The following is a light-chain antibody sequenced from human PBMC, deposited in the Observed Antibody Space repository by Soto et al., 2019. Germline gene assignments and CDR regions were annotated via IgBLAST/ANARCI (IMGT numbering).Light chain of an antibody. CDR1: QSVSSW. Sequence: DIQLTQSPSSLSASVGDRVTITCRASQSVSSWLAWYQQKPGKAPNLLMYRGSNLERGVPSRFSGSGSGTEFSLTINSLQPEDFATYYCQQYNSFPWTFGQGTNVEIK. J-gene: IGKJ1*01. V-gene: IGKV1-5*03. CDR2: RGS. CDR3: QQYNSFPWT.